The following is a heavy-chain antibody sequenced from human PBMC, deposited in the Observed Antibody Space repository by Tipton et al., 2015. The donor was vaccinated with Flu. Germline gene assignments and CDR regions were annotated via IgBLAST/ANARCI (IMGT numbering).Heavy chain of an antibody. CDR2: VSMGGGT. CDR1: GASVSSGTCY. CDR3: ARDRLYSASVGYFYVGASDV. D-gene: IGHD3-22*01. Sequence: LRLSCTVSGASVSSGTCYWSWIRQPAGEGLEWIGRVSMGGGTNYNPSLSSRVTITIDTSKNQFSLKLTSVTAADTAVYYCARDRLYSASVGYFYVGASDVGGQGTMVTVPP. J-gene: IGHJ3*01. V-gene: IGHV4-61*02.